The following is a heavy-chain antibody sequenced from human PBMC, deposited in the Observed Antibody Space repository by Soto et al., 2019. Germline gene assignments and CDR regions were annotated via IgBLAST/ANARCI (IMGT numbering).Heavy chain of an antibody. Sequence: QVQLQESGPGLVKPSETLSLTCTVSGGSVSSGSYYWSWIRQPPGKGLEWIGYIYYSGSTNYNPSHKSRVTISVDTSKNQFSLKLSSVTAADTAVYYCARESDYYDSSGYYDYWGQGTLVTVSS. V-gene: IGHV4-61*01. D-gene: IGHD3-22*01. CDR3: ARESDYYDSSGYYDY. CDR2: IYYSGST. CDR1: GGSVSSGSYY. J-gene: IGHJ4*02.